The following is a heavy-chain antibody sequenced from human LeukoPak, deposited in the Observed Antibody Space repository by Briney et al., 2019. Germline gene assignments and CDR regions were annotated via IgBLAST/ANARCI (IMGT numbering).Heavy chain of an antibody. CDR2: IIPILGIA. J-gene: IGHJ4*02. CDR1: AGTFSSYT. CDR3: ARSLTPGGFDY. Sequence: ASVKVSCNASAGTFSSYTISWVRQAPGQGLEWMGRIIPILGIANYAQKFQGRVTSTADKSTSTAYMELSSLRSEDTAVYYCARSLTPGGFDYWGQGTLVTVSS. V-gene: IGHV1-69*02. D-gene: IGHD1-1*01.